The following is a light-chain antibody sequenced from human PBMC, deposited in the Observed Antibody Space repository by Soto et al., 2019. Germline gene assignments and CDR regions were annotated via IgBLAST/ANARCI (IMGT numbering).Light chain of an antibody. J-gene: IGKJ4*01. Sequence: IVMTQSPATLSVSPGERATLSCRASQTIGRNYLAWYQQKPGQAPRLLIFGTSTRATGIPDRFSGSGSGTDFTLSISRLEPEDFAVYYCQQYASSPLLTFGGGTKVDIK. CDR1: QTIGRNY. CDR2: GTS. CDR3: QQYASSPLLT. V-gene: IGKV3-20*01.